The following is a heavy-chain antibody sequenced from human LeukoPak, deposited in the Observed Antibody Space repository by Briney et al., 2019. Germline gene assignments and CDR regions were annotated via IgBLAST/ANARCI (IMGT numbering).Heavy chain of an antibody. J-gene: IGHJ4*02. CDR2: INHSGST. V-gene: IGHV4-34*01. D-gene: IGHD4-17*01. CDR3: ARRCVTVTTVLDFDY. Sequence: SETLSLTCAVYGGSFSGYYWSWIRQPPGKGLEWIGDINHSGSTNYNPSLKSRVTISVDTSKNQFSLKLSSVTAADTAVYYCARRCVTVTTVLDFDYWGQGTLVTVSS. CDR1: GGSFSGYY.